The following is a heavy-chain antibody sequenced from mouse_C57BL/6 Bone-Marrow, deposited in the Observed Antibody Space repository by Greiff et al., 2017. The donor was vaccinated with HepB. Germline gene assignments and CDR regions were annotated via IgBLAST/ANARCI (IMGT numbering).Heavy chain of an antibody. CDR2: IYPGNSDT. D-gene: IGHD1-1*01. Sequence: EVQLQESGTVLARPGASVKMSCKTSGYTFTSYWMHWVKQRPGQGLEWIGAIYPGNSDTSYNQKLKGKAKLTAATSASTAYMELSSLTNEDSAVYYCTRSRYYYGSKYFDVWGTGTTVTVSS. J-gene: IGHJ1*03. CDR3: TRSRYYYGSKYFDV. CDR1: GYTFTSYW. V-gene: IGHV1-5*01.